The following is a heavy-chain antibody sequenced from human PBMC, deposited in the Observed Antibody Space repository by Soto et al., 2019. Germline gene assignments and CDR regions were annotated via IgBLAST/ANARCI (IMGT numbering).Heavy chain of an antibody. J-gene: IGHJ6*02. Sequence: QEQLVESGGGVVQPGRSLRLSCVGSGLTLSNYGMHWVRQAPGKGLERVAVIAYDGSNQYYGESVRGRFTISRDNSRDTLYLHFNILRPEDTAVYFCARGAENQRLYRDYFYGMDVWGQGTTVTVSS. D-gene: IGHD2-2*01. V-gene: IGHV3-30*01. CDR2: IAYDGSNQ. CDR1: GLTLSNYG. CDR3: ARGAENQRLYRDYFYGMDV.